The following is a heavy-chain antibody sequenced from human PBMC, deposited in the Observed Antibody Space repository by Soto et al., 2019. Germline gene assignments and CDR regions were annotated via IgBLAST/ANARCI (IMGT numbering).Heavy chain of an antibody. D-gene: IGHD1-1*01. V-gene: IGHV3-30*18. J-gene: IGHJ4*02. CDR2: ISYDGSNK. CDR1: GFTFSSYG. Sequence: QVQLVESGGGVVQPGRSLRLSCAASGFTFSSYGMHWVRQAPGKGLEWVAVISYDGSNKYYADSVKGRFTISRDNSKNTLYLQMNRLGAEDTAVYYCAKGRTTGTRERLDYWGQGTLVTVSS. CDR3: AKGRTTGTRERLDY.